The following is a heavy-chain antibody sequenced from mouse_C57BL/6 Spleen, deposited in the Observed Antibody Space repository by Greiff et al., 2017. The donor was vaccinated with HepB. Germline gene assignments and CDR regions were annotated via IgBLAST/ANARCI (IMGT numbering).Heavy chain of an antibody. V-gene: IGHV1-52*01. D-gene: IGHD4-1*01. CDR3: ARGGNWDPDAMDY. CDR2: IDPSDSET. Sequence: QVHVKQPGAELVRPGSSVKLSCKASGYTFTSYWMHWVKQRPIQGLEWIGNIDPSDSETHYNQKFKDKATLTVDKSSSTAYMQLSSLTSEDSAVYYCARGGNWDPDAMDYWGQGTSVTVSS. CDR1: GYTFTSYW. J-gene: IGHJ4*01.